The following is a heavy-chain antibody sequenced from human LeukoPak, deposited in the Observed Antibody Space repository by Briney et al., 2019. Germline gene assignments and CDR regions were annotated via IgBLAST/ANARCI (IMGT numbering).Heavy chain of an antibody. D-gene: IGHD3-22*01. Sequence: GASLRLSCAASGFTFSSYAMSWVRQAPGKGLEWVSAISGSGGSTYYADSVKGRFTISRDNSKNTLHLQMNSLRAEDTAVYYCAKALVVTMIVVVITPFDYWGQGTLVTVSS. CDR1: GFTFSSYA. CDR2: ISGSGGST. V-gene: IGHV3-23*01. J-gene: IGHJ4*02. CDR3: AKALVVTMIVVVITPFDY.